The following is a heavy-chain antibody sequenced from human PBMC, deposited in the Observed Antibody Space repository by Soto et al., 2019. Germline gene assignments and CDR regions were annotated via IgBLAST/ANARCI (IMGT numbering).Heavy chain of an antibody. CDR1: GCTFYSYR. V-gene: IGHV3-21*01. CDR3: VRAHPTDSSGYSFFN. J-gene: IGHJ4*01. Sequence: PGGRRRLSCEGSGCTFYSYRVYWVRQAPGKGLEWVASISSHSNDKSYADSVKGRWSICRDNGKSCLCLQMESLRAEDTAASSCVRAHPTDSSGYSFFNWGQGTLVTVSS. CDR2: ISSHSNDK. D-gene: IGHD3-22*01.